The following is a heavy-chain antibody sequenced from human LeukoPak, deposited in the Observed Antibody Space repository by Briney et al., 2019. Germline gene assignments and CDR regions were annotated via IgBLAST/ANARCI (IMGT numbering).Heavy chain of an antibody. CDR2: IYYSGST. D-gene: IGHD3-10*01. CDR3: ARAGYYYGSGSYLY. V-gene: IGHV4-59*02. J-gene: IGHJ4*02. CDR1: GGSVTSYY. Sequence: SETLSLTCTVSGGSVTSYYWSWIRQPPGKGLEWIGYIYYSGSTNYNPSLKSRVTISVDTSKNQFSLKLSSVTAADTAVYYCARAGYYYGSGSYLYWGQGTLVTVSS.